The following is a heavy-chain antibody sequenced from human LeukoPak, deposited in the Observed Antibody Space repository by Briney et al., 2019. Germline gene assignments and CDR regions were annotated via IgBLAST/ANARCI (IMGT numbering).Heavy chain of an antibody. D-gene: IGHD2-15*01. Sequence: ASVKVSCKASGYTFTSYAMHWVRQAPGQRLEWMGWINAGNGNTKYSQKFQGRVTITRDTSASTAYMELSSLRSEDTAVYYCARDLHSRKVVVAACDYWGQGTLVTVSS. CDR2: INAGNGNT. CDR1: GYTFTSYA. V-gene: IGHV1-3*01. CDR3: ARDLHSRKVVVAACDY. J-gene: IGHJ4*02.